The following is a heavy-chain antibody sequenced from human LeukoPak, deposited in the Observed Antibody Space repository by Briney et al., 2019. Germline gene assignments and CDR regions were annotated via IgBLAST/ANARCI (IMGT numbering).Heavy chain of an antibody. J-gene: IGHJ4*02. D-gene: IGHD3/OR15-3a*01. Sequence: PSETLSLTCTVSGGSISSYYWSWLRQPAGKGLEWIGHFYTSGSTNYNPSLKSRVTMSVDTSQNQFSLKLSSVTAADTAVYFCARDFRDGTGYFTHFFDYWGQGTLVTVSS. CDR3: ARDFRDGTGYFTHFFDY. CDR1: GGSISSYY. CDR2: FYTSGST. V-gene: IGHV4-4*07.